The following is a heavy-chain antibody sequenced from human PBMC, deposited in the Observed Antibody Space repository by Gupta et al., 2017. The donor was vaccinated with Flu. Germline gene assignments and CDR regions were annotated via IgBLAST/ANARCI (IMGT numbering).Heavy chain of an antibody. CDR3: ARDALRSSGYYHYFEY. D-gene: IGHD3-22*01. CDR2: INSDGSST. J-gene: IGHJ4*02. V-gene: IGHV3-74*01. Sequence: EVQLVESGGGLVQPGGSLRLSCAASAFTFSNYWMHWVRQAPGKGLVWVSRINSDGSSTIYADSVKGRFTISRDNAKNTLYLQMSSLRAEDTAVYYCARDALRSSGYYHYFEYWGQGTLVTVSS. CDR1: AFTFSNYW.